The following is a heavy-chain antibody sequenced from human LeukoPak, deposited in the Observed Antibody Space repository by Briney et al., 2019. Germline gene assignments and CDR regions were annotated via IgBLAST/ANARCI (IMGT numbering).Heavy chain of an antibody. CDR1: GGSFSAFY. J-gene: IGHJ6*03. CDR3: ARGMDIVVYYYMDV. V-gene: IGHV4-34*01. Sequence: SETLSLTCGVHGGSFSAFYWIWIRQPPGKGLEWIGEINQSGTTTYNPSLMSRVSISVDTSKNQFSLRLTSVTAADTAVYYCARGMDIVVYYYMDVWGKGTTVTVSS. D-gene: IGHD2-2*03. CDR2: INQSGTT.